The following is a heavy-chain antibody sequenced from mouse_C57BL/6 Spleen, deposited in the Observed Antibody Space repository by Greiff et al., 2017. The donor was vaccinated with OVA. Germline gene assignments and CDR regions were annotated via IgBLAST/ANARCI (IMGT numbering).Heavy chain of an antibody. CDR3: ARQAGSSWGAY. D-gene: IGHD1-1*01. V-gene: IGHV5-17*01. CDR1: GFTFSDYG. CDR2: ISSGSSTI. J-gene: IGHJ3*01. Sequence: DVKLVESGGGLVKPGGSLKLSCAASGFTFSDYGMHWVRQAPEKGLEWVAYISSGSSTIYYADTVKGRFTISRDNAKNTLFLQMTSLRSEDTAMYYCARQAGSSWGAYWGQGTLVTVSA.